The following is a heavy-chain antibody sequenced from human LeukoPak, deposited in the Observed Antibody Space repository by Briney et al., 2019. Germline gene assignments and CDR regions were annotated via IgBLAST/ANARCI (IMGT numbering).Heavy chain of an antibody. D-gene: IGHD3-9*01. CDR1: GFTFDDYA. CDR2: ISWDGGST. CDR3: AKTYYDILTGMRGAFDI. V-gene: IGHV3-43D*04. Sequence: GGSLRLSCAASGFTFDDYAMHWVRQAPGKGLEWVSLISWDGGSTYYADSVKGRFTISRDNSKNTLYLQMNSLRAEDTAVYYCAKTYYDILTGMRGAFDIWGQGTMVTVSS. J-gene: IGHJ3*02.